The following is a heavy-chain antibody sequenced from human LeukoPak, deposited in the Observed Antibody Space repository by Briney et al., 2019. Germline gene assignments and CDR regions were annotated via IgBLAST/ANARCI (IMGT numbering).Heavy chain of an antibody. J-gene: IGHJ4*02. V-gene: IGHV4-30-4*01. CDR3: ATEGARIYGANDYSNNAFDY. CDR1: GGSISSGDYY. CDR2: IYYSGST. D-gene: IGHD4-11*01. Sequence: PSETLSLTCTVSGGSISSGDYYWSWIRQPPGKGLEWIGYIYYSGSTYYNPSLKSRVTISVDTSKNQFSLKLSSVTAADTAVYYCATEGARIYGANDYSNNAFDYWGQGTLVTVSS.